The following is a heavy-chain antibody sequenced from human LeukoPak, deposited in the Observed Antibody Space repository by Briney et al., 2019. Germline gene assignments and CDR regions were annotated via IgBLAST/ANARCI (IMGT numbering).Heavy chain of an antibody. CDR1: GYTLTESS. Sequence: ASVTVSCTVSGYTLTESSMHWVRQAPGKGREWMGGFDPEDGETIYAQKFQGRVTMTEDTSTDTAYMELSSLRSEDTAVYYCATQRPPVGATTGFDYWGQGTLVTVSS. CDR2: FDPEDGET. CDR3: ATQRPPVGATTGFDY. D-gene: IGHD1-26*01. V-gene: IGHV1-24*01. J-gene: IGHJ4*02.